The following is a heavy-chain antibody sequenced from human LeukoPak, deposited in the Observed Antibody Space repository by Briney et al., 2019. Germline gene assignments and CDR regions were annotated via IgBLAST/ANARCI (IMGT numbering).Heavy chain of an antibody. CDR1: GFTFNDYE. D-gene: IGHD1-26*01. V-gene: IGHV3-48*03. CDR3: ARDRIVGGRPSLDY. Sequence: PGGSLRLSCAASGFTFNDYEMNWVRQAPGKGLEWVSYISSSGTIVYYADFVKGRFTISRDNAKNSLYLQMNSLRAEDTAVYYCARDRIVGGRPSLDYWGLGTLVTVSS. CDR2: ISSSGTIV. J-gene: IGHJ4*02.